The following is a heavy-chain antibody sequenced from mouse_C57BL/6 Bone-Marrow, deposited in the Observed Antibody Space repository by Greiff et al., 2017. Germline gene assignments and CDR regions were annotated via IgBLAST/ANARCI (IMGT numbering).Heavy chain of an antibody. CDR1: GFTFSDYG. J-gene: IGHJ3*01. CDR2: ISSGSSTI. V-gene: IGHV5-17*01. CDR3: ARPRAY. Sequence: EVKVVESGGGLVKPGGSLKLSCAASGFTFSDYGMHWVRPAPETGLEWVAYISSGSSTIYYADTVQGRFTISRDNAKNTLFLQMTSLRSEDTAMYYCARPRAYWGQGTLVTVSA.